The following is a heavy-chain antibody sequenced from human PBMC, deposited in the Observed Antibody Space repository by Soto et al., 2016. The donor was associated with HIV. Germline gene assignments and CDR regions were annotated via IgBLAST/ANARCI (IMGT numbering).Heavy chain of an antibody. CDR2: IISSSYYP. V-gene: IGHV3-11*05. CDR3: ATMGSVEMATVLRSNAFDI. D-gene: IGHD4-4*01. CDR1: GFTLSDYC. J-gene: IGHJ3*02. Sequence: QVQLVESGGGLVKPGGSLRLSCAASGFTLSDYCMSWIRQTPGKGLEWVSYIISSSYYPNYADSVKGRFTISRGNAKNTLYLQMNSLRAEDTAVYYCATMGSVEMATVLRSNAFDIWGQGTVVTVSS.